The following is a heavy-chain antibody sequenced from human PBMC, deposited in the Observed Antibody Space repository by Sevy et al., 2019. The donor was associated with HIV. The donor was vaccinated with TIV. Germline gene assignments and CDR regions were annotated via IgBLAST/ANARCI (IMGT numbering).Heavy chain of an antibody. CDR1: GFTFSDYG. D-gene: IGHD1-7*01. CDR3: AREERSGTTTSFDY. J-gene: IGHJ4*02. CDR2: IWSDGSNR. Sequence: LSLTCAASGFTFSDYGMHWVRQAPGKGLEWVAVIWSDGSNRYYGDSVKGRFTISRDSSKNTLFLQMNSLRVDDTAVYYCAREERSGTTTSFDYWGQGALVTVSS. V-gene: IGHV3-33*01.